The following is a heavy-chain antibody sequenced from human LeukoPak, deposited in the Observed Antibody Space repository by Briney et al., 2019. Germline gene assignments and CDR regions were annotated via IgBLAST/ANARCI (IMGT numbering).Heavy chain of an antibody. J-gene: IGHJ5*02. CDR3: ARAGALVPAAIGWFDP. D-gene: IGHD2-2*02. CDR2: ISSSSSYI. V-gene: IGHV3-21*01. CDR1: EFTFSSYS. Sequence: AGGSLRLSCAASEFTFSSYSMNWVRQAPGKGLEWVSSISSSSSYIYYADSVKGRFTISRDNAKNSLYLQMNSLRAEDTAVYYCARAGALVPAAIGWFDPWGQGTLVTVSS.